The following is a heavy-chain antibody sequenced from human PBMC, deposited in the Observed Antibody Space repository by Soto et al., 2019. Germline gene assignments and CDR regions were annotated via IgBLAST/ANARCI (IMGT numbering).Heavy chain of an antibody. CDR2: IYYSGST. Sequence: SETLSLTCTVSGASISSADHYWSWVRQPPGKGLEWIGYIYYSGSTYYSPSLKSRVSIPVDTSKNHFSLRVNSVTAADTAVYYCARALYSSTWYGDFDSWGQGTLVTVSS. CDR3: ARALYSSTWYGDFDS. V-gene: IGHV4-30-4*01. D-gene: IGHD6-13*01. J-gene: IGHJ4*02. CDR1: GASISSADHY.